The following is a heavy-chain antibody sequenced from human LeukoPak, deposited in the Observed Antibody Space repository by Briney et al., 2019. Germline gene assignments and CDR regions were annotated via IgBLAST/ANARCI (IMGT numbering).Heavy chain of an antibody. D-gene: IGHD3-16*01. CDR2: ITWDGGRT. CDR3: AKAFHLVGEVDAFDI. Sequence: GGSLRLSCAASGFTFDDYSMHWVRQAPGKTLEWVSLITWDGGRTYYADSVKGRFTISRDNAKNSLYLQMNSLRAENTALYYCAKAFHLVGEVDAFDIWVQGTMVTVSS. V-gene: IGHV3-43D*03. J-gene: IGHJ3*02. CDR1: GFTFDDYS.